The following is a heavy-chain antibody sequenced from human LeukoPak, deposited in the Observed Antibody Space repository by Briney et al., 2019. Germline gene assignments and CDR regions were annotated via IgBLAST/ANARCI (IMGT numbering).Heavy chain of an antibody. V-gene: IGHV4-59*08. J-gene: IGHJ4*02. CDR2: IYYSGST. CDR3: ARQRDSSFDQ. D-gene: IGHD2/OR15-2a*01. CDR1: GGSISSYY. Sequence: SETLSLTCTVSGGSISSYYWSWIRQPPGKGLEWIGYIYYSGSTNYNPSLKSRVTISVDTSKNQFSLKLSSVTAADTAVYYCARQRDSSFDQWGQGTLVTVSS.